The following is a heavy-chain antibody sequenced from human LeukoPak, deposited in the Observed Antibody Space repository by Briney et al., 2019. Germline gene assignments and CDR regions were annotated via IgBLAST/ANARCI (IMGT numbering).Heavy chain of an antibody. V-gene: IGHV4-4*02. CDR2: IYQSGSS. Sequence: SETLSLTCAVSGGSIGSRNWWSWVRQPPGKGLQWIGEIYQSGSSIYNPSLRSRVTMSVDKSKDQLSLKLSSVTAADTAVYYCARDLAGSSWSEGDAFDIWGQGTMVTVSS. CDR1: GGSIGSRNW. J-gene: IGHJ3*02. D-gene: IGHD6-13*01. CDR3: ARDLAGSSWSEGDAFDI.